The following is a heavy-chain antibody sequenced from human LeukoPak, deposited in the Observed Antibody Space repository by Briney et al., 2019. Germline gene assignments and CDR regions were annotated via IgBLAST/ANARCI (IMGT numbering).Heavy chain of an antibody. V-gene: IGHV1-18*01. Sequence: ASVKVSCKASGGTFSSYAISWVRQAPGQGLEWMGWISAYNGNTNYAQKLQGRVTMTTDTSTSTAYMELRSLRSDDTAVYYCARVTVLLWFGELSPEGFDYWGQGTLVTVSS. CDR2: ISAYNGNT. J-gene: IGHJ4*02. D-gene: IGHD3-10*01. CDR3: ARVTVLLWFGELSPEGFDY. CDR1: GGTFSSYA.